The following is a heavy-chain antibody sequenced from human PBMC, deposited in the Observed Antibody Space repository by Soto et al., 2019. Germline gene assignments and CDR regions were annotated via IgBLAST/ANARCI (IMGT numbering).Heavy chain of an antibody. Sequence: SVKVSCKASGGTFSSYAISWVRKAPGQGLEWMGGIIPIFGTANYAQKFQGRVTITADESTSTAYMELSSLRSEDTAVYYCARVTSYQGSAFDYWGQGTLVTVSS. D-gene: IGHD1-26*01. J-gene: IGHJ4*02. CDR2: IIPIFGTA. V-gene: IGHV1-69*13. CDR3: ARVTSYQGSAFDY. CDR1: GGTFSSYA.